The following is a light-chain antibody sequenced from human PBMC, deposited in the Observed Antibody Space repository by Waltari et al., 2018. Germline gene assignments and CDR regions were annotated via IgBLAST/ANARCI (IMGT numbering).Light chain of an antibody. Sequence: EVVMTQSPATLSVSPGERVTLSCRASQNIYTNLAWYQQSPGQPPRLLIYRASARASGVPARFSGSGSGTEFTLTISSLQSEDSAVYYCQQYNVWPPITFGQGTRLEFK. CDR3: QQYNVWPPIT. CDR1: QNIYTN. V-gene: IGKV3-15*01. CDR2: RAS. J-gene: IGKJ5*01.